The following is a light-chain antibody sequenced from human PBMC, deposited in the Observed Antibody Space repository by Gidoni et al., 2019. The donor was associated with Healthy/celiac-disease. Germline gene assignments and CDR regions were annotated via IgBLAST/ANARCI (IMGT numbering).Light chain of an antibody. J-gene: IGLJ3*02. CDR2: GKN. Sequence: SSELTQDPAVSVALGQTVRITCQGDSLRSYYASWYQQKPGQPPVLVIYGKNNRPSGIPDRFSGSSSGNTASLTITGAQAEDEADYYCNSRDSSGNHLVFGGGTKLTGL. CDR3: NSRDSSGNHLV. CDR1: SLRSYY. V-gene: IGLV3-19*01.